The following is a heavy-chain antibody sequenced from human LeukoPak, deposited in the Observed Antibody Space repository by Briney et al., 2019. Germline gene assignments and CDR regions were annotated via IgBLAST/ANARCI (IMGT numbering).Heavy chain of an antibody. D-gene: IGHD1-14*01. CDR2: ITGSGGSI. J-gene: IGHJ4*02. V-gene: IGHV3-23*01. Sequence: PGGSLRLSCAASGFTFRLYVMTWVRQAPGKGPEWVSAITGSGGSIYYADSVRGRFTISRGNSKNTLYLQMSSLRAEDTAIYYCAHPSTPDHGGLDYWGQGTLVTVSS. CDR3: AHPSTPDHGGLDY. CDR1: GFTFRLYV.